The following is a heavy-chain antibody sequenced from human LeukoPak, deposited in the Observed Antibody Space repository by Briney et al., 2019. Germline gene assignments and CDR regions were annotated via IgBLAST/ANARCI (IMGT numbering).Heavy chain of an antibody. CDR1: GGSISSYY. Sequence: SETLSLTCTVSGGSISSYYWSWIRQPPGKGLERIGYIYYSGSANYNPSLKSRVTISVGTSKNQFSLKLSSVTAADTAVYYCARGGPDYYDSSGYYWGQGTLVTVSS. V-gene: IGHV4-59*01. D-gene: IGHD3-22*01. J-gene: IGHJ4*02. CDR3: ARGGPDYYDSSGYY. CDR2: IYYSGSA.